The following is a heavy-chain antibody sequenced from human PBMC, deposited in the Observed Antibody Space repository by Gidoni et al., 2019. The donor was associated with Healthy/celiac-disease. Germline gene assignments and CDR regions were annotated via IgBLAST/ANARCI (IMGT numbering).Heavy chain of an antibody. CDR2: ISGSGGST. J-gene: IGHJ4*02. D-gene: IGHD5-12*01. V-gene: IGHV3-23*01. CDR3: AKEIPSPMEWLRLGFDY. Sequence: EVQLLETGGGLVQPGGSLRLSCAASGFTFSSYAMSWVRQAPGKGLEWVSAISGSGGSTYYADSVKGRFTISRDTSKNTLYLQMNSLRAEDTAVYYCAKEIPSPMEWLRLGFDYWGQGTLVTVSS. CDR1: GFTFSSYA.